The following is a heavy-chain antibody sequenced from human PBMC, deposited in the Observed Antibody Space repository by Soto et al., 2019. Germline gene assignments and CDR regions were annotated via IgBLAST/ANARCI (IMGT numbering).Heavy chain of an antibody. CDR3: ASQLNWGSDY. J-gene: IGHJ4*02. CDR2: IYHTGNA. D-gene: IGHD7-27*01. V-gene: IGHV4-39*01. CDR1: GDSISNSRFY. Sequence: SETLSLTCSVSGDSISNSRFYWAWIRQPPGEGLEWIGSIYHTGNAYYNPSLKSRVTISVDTSKNQFSLKLTSVTAADAALYYCASQLNWGSDYWGQGTLVTVSS.